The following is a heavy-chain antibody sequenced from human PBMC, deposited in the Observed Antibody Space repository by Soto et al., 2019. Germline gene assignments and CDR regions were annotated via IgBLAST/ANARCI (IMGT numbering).Heavy chain of an antibody. CDR2: IYWNDDQ. Sequence: QITLKESGPTLVKPTQTLTLTCTASGLSFGTSGVGVGWIRQPPGKALEWLALIYWNDDQRYSPSLKSSLTITKDTSKNQVVLTMTNVDPVDTATYYCASTTTVATAAFDIWGQGIMVTVPS. J-gene: IGHJ3*02. D-gene: IGHD4-17*01. CDR3: ASTTTVATAAFDI. V-gene: IGHV2-5*01. CDR1: GLSFGTSGVG.